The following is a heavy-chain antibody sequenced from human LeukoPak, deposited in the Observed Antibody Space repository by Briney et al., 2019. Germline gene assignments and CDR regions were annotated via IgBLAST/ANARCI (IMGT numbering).Heavy chain of an antibody. V-gene: IGHV3-23*01. CDR2: ISGSGVSGGNT. Sequence: GGSLRLSCAASGFTFSSYAMSWVRQAPGKGLGWVSNISGSGVSGGNTYYADSVKGRFTISRDNAKNSLYLQMNSLRAEDTAVYYCARDQETTAHYYMDVWGKGTTVTVSS. CDR3: ARDQETTAHYYMDV. J-gene: IGHJ6*03. CDR1: GFTFSSYA. D-gene: IGHD1-7*01.